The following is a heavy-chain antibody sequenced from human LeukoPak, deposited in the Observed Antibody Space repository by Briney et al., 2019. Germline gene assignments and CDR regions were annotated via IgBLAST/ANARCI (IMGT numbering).Heavy chain of an antibody. Sequence: PSETLSLTCTVSGGSISSSSYYWGWIRQPPGKGLEWIGSIYYSGGTYYNPSLKSRVTISVDTSKNQFSLKLSSVTAADTAVYYCARHYIGYCSSTSCYGSYYFDHWGQGTLVTVSS. CDR3: ARHYIGYCSSTSCYGSYYFDH. J-gene: IGHJ4*02. CDR2: IYYSGGT. V-gene: IGHV4-39*01. CDR1: GGSISSSSYY. D-gene: IGHD2-2*01.